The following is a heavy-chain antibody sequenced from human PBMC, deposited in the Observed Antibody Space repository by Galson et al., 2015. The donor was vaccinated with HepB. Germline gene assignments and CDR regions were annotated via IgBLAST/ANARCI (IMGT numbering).Heavy chain of an antibody. D-gene: IGHD2-2*01. V-gene: IGHV3-48*02. Sequence: SLRLSCAASGFTFSSYSTNWVRQAPGKGLEWVSYISSSSSTIYYADSVKGRFTISRDNAKNSLYLQMNSLRDEDTAVYYCARDKDCSSTSCYRNYFDYWGQGTLVTVSS. CDR2: ISSSSSTI. J-gene: IGHJ4*02. CDR3: ARDKDCSSTSCYRNYFDY. CDR1: GFTFSSYS.